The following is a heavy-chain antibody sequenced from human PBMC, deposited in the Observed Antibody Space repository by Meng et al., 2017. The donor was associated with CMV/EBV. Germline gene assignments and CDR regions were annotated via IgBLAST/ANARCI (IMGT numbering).Heavy chain of an antibody. CDR1: GFTSSSYG. CDR2: IRYDGSNK. J-gene: IGHJ4*02. CDR3: AKDLGGHRGYYYDSSGPLPGDY. Sequence: GGSLRLSCAASGFTSSSYGMHWVRQAPGKGLEWVAFIRYDGSNKYYADSVKGRFTISRDNSKNTLYLQMNSLRAEDTAVYYCAKDLGGHRGYYYDSSGPLPGDYWGQGTLVTVSS. V-gene: IGHV3-30*02. D-gene: IGHD3-22*01.